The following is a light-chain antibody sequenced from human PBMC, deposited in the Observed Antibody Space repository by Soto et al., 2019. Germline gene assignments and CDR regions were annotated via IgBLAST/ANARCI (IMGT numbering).Light chain of an antibody. CDR2: DVS. V-gene: IGLV2-14*01. J-gene: IGLJ1*01. Sequence: QSALTQPASVSGSPGQSITISCTGTSSDVGTYNYVSWYQQHPGKAPKLIIYDVSNRPSGVSNRFSGSKSGNTASLTISGLQAEDEADYYCSSYPSSSTLYVFATGTQLPVL. CDR1: SSDVGTYNY. CDR3: SSYPSSSTLYV.